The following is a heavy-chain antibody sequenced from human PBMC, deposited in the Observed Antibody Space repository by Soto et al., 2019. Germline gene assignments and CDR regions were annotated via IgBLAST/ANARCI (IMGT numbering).Heavy chain of an antibody. Sequence: SETLSLTCTISGGSICSYYWSWIRQPPGKGLEWIGSIYHSGSTNYSPSLKSRVTISVDTSKNQFSLKLSSVTAADTAVYYCARSYGDYVFDYRGQGTLVTVSS. D-gene: IGHD4-17*01. J-gene: IGHJ4*02. V-gene: IGHV4-59*01. CDR2: IYHSGST. CDR3: ARSYGDYVFDY. CDR1: GGSICSYY.